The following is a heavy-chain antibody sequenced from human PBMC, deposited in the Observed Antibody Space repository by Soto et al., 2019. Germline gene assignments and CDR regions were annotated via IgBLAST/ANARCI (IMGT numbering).Heavy chain of an antibody. CDR2: ISAYNGNT. J-gene: IGHJ4*02. V-gene: IGHV1-18*04. D-gene: IGHD2-15*01. CDR1: GYTFTSYG. Sequence: SSVKVSCKASGYTFTSYGISCVRQAPGQGLEWMGWISAYNGNTNDAQKLQGRVTMTTDTSTSTAYMELRSLRSDATAVYYCASVPIVVVVAGLDYWGKGTLVTVSS. CDR3: ASVPIVVVVAGLDY.